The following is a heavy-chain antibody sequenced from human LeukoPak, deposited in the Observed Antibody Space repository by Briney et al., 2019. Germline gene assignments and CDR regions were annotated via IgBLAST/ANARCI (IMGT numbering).Heavy chain of an antibody. CDR2: ISYDGSNK. Sequence: GGSLRLSCAASGFTFSSYAMHWVRQAPGKGLEWVAVISYDGSNKYYADSVKGRFTIFRDNSKNTLYLQMNSLRAEDTAVYYCARDLGLWFGESIRSNYFDYWGQGTLVTVSS. D-gene: IGHD3-10*01. CDR3: ARDLGLWFGESIRSNYFDY. CDR1: GFTFSSYA. J-gene: IGHJ4*02. V-gene: IGHV3-30-3*01.